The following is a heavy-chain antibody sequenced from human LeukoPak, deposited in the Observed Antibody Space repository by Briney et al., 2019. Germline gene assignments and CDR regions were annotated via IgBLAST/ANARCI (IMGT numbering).Heavy chain of an antibody. D-gene: IGHD3-3*01. Sequence: PGGSLRLSCAASGFTFSSYSMNWVRQAPGKGLEWVSYISSSSSTIYYADSVKGRFTISRDNAKNTLYLQMNSLRAEDTAVYYCAKDDGFWSGYSFDYWGQGTLVTVSS. CDR2: ISSSSSTI. CDR3: AKDDGFWSGYSFDY. J-gene: IGHJ4*02. V-gene: IGHV3-48*01. CDR1: GFTFSSYS.